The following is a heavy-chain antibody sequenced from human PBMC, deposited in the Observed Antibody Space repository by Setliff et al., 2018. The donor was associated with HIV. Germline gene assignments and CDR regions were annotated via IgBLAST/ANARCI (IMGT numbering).Heavy chain of an antibody. V-gene: IGHV4-61*09. Sequence: SETLSLTCTVSGGSVNSQSDYWTWIRQPAGKGLEWLGHIYISRSTNYNPSFKGRVAMSVDRSKNQFSLKLSSVTAADTAVYHCARSSRGSLRDLDYWGPGTLVTVSS. CDR2: IYISRST. D-gene: IGHD2-21*02. J-gene: IGHJ4*02. CDR1: GGSVNSQSDY. CDR3: ARSSRGSLRDLDY.